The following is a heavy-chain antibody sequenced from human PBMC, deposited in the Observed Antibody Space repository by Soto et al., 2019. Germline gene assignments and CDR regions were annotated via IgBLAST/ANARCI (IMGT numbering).Heavy chain of an antibody. V-gene: IGHV1-3*01. D-gene: IGHD2-8*01. Sequence: ASVKVSCKASGYTFTSYAMHWVRQAPGQRLEWMGWINAGNGNTKYSQKFQGRVTITRDTSASTAYMELSSLRSEDTAVYYCARGIDCTNGVCYNLDYWGQGTLVTVSS. CDR2: INAGNGNT. J-gene: IGHJ4*02. CDR3: ARGIDCTNGVCYNLDY. CDR1: GYTFTSYA.